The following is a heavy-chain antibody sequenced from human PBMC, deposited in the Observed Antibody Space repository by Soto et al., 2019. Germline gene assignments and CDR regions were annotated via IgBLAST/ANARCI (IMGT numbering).Heavy chain of an antibody. D-gene: IGHD6-13*01. V-gene: IGHV4-39*01. CDR3: ARPDTSSWAAPFGS. CDR1: GASITTGNYY. J-gene: IGHJ4*02. Sequence: QLRLQESGPGLVKPSETLSLTCTVSGASITTGNYYWGWIRQPPGKGPQWIGSSYYARNTYFNPSLRSRVTISVDTSKNQCSLRLTSVTAADTAAYYCARPDTSSWAAPFGSWGQGTLVTVSS. CDR2: SYYARNT.